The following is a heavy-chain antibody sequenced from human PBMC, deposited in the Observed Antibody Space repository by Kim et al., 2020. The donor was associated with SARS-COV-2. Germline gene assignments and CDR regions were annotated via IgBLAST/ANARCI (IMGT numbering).Heavy chain of an antibody. CDR3: AKVVGDLDYYYGMDV. J-gene: IGHJ6*02. Sequence: GGSLRLSCAASGFTFSSYGMHWVRQAPGKGLEWVAVIWYDGSNKYYADSVKGRFTISRDNSKNTLYLQMNSLRAEDTAVYYCAKVVGDLDYYYGMDVWGQGTTVTVSS. CDR1: GFTFSSYG. D-gene: IGHD2-15*01. CDR2: IWYDGSNK. V-gene: IGHV3-33*06.